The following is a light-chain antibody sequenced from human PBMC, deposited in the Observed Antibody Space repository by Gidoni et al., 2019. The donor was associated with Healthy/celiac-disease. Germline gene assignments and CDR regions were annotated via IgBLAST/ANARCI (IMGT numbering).Light chain of an antibody. CDR1: SSDVGSYNL. CDR2: EGS. J-gene: IGLJ3*02. CDR3: CSSAGSSTPWV. V-gene: IGLV2-23*01. Sequence: QSALTQPASVSGSPGQSITISCTGTSSDVGSYNLVSWYKQHPGKAPKLMIYEGSKRPSGVSTRFSGSKSGNTASLTISGLQAEDEADYYCCSSAGSSTPWVFGGGTKLTVL.